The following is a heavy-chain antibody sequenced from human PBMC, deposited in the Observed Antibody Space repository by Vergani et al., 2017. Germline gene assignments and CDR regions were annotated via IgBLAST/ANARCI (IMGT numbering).Heavy chain of an antibody. CDR1: GASVNSYY. CDR2: VSFRGDT. J-gene: IGHJ4*02. CDR3: ARSRIYYGAGSPDY. Sequence: QVQLQESGPGLVKPSETLSLTCTVSGASVNSYYWSWIRQPPVKGLEWMGYVSFRGDTLYDPSVKGRMTISLNTSSNQFSLYLTSVTAADPADYYCARSRIYYGAGSPDYWGQGTLVNVSS. D-gene: IGHD3-10*01. V-gene: IGHV4-59*02.